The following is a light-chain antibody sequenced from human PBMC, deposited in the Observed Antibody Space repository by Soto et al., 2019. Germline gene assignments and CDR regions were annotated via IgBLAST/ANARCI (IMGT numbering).Light chain of an antibody. CDR2: DAS. CDR1: QGISSY. J-gene: IGKJ4*01. Sequence: IRMTQSPSSFSASTGDRVTITCRASQGISSYLAWYQQKPGKAPKLLIYDASNLESGVPSRFSGSGSGTDFSFTISSLQPEDIATYYCQQYDNLPTVTFGGGTKVEI. CDR3: QQYDNLPTVT. V-gene: IGKV1-33*01.